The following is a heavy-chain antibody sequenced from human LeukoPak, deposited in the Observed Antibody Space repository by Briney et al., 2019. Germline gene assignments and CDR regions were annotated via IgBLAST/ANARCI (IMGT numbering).Heavy chain of an antibody. J-gene: IGHJ4*02. CDR1: GYSISSGYY. Sequence: SETLSLTCTVPGYSISSGYYWGWIRQPPGKGLEWIGYIYYSGSTNYNPSLKSRVTISVDTSKDQFSLKLSSVTAADTAVYYCARVRYDYVWGSYRHPFDYWGQGTLVTVSS. CDR3: ARVRYDYVWGSYRHPFDY. V-gene: IGHV4-61*01. CDR2: IYYSGST. D-gene: IGHD3-16*02.